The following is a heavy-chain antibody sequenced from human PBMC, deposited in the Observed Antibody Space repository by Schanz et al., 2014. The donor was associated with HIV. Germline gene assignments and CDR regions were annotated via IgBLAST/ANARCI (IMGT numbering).Heavy chain of an antibody. CDR3: ARVFGRTYGLPDY. D-gene: IGHD3-10*01. J-gene: IGHJ4*02. CDR1: GFTFTDNY. Sequence: GQLGESGGGLVKPGGALRLSCAASGFTFTDNYMSWIRQAPGKGREWLSYISVNGATREYADSVKGRFTISRDNARTSLYLQMNSLRAEDTAVYYCARVFGRTYGLPDYWGQGTLVTVSS. CDR2: ISVNGATR. V-gene: IGHV3-11*01.